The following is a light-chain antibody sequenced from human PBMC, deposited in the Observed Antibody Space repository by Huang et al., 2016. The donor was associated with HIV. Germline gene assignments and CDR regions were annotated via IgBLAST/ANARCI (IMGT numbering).Light chain of an antibody. CDR3: QQSYSTPRT. CDR1: QIITTY. CDR2: AAS. Sequence: DIQMTQSPSSLSASVGDRVTITCRASQIITTYLNWYQQKPGKAPKLLIYAASSLQSGVPSRFSGSGSGTDFTLTISNLQPEDFATYYCQQSYSTPRTFGQGTKVEI. V-gene: IGKV1-39*01. J-gene: IGKJ1*01.